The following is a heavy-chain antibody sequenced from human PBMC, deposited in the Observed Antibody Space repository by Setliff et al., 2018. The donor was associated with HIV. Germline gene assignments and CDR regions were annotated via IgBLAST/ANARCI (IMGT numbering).Heavy chain of an antibody. Sequence: SETLSLTCAVYGGSFSDNYWSWIRQSPGKGLEWIGEINHSGRTKYSPSLKSRVTISVDTSKSQFSLKLSSVTAADTALYYCARGSDYIWGNYRFPFDYWGQGTLVTVSS. D-gene: IGHD3-16*02. J-gene: IGHJ4*02. CDR2: INHSGRT. V-gene: IGHV4-34*01. CDR1: GGSFSDNY. CDR3: ARGSDYIWGNYRFPFDY.